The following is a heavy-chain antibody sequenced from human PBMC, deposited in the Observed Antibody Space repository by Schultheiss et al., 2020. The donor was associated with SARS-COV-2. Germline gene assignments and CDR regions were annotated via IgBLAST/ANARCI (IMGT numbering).Heavy chain of an antibody. J-gene: IGHJ6*02. CDR1: GFTFSSYA. D-gene: IGHD3-16*01. V-gene: IGHV3-7*03. CDR2: IKQDGSEK. Sequence: GGSLRLSCAASGFTFSSYAMSWVRQAPGKGLEWVANIKQDGSEKYYVDSVKGRFTISRDNAKNSLYLQMNSLRAEDTAVYYCAKFDYYYGVAVWGQGTTVTVSS. CDR3: AKFDYYYGVAV.